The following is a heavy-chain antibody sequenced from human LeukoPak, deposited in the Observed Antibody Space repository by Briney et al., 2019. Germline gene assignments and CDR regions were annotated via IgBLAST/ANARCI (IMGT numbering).Heavy chain of an antibody. CDR2: INGSSGST. J-gene: IGHJ4*02. V-gene: IGHV3-23*01. CDR3: VTHCSSTNCYTRSDY. CDR1: GFSASNNY. D-gene: IGHD2-2*02. Sequence: GGSLRLSCAASGFSASNNYMSWVRQAPEKGLEWVSGINGSSGSTYYADSVKGRFTISRDNSKNTLYLQMSSLRAEDTAIYYRVTHCSSTNCYTRSDYWGQGTLVTVAS.